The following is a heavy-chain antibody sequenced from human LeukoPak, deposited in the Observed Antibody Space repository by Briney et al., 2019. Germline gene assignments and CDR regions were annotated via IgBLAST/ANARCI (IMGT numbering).Heavy chain of an antibody. J-gene: IGHJ4*02. V-gene: IGHV4-4*02. D-gene: IGHD3-10*01. CDR1: GGSISSSNW. Sequence: PSETLSLTCAVSGGSISSSNWWSWVRQPPGKGLEWIGEIYHSGSTNYNPSLKSRVTISVDKSKNQFSLKLSSVTAADTAVYYCARDNTMVRGVPLYWGQGTLVTVSS. CDR3: ARDNTMVRGVPLY. CDR2: IYHSGST.